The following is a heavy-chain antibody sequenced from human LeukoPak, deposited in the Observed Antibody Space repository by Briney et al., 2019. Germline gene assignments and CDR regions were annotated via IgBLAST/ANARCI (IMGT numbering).Heavy chain of an antibody. D-gene: IGHD2-2*01. Sequence: PGGSLRLSCAASGFTFSSYAMSWVRQAPGKGLEWVSAISGSGGSTYYADSVKGRFTISRDNSKNTLYLQMNSLRAEDTAVYYCAKDVSAMNYYYYGIDVWGQGTTVTVSS. J-gene: IGHJ6*02. CDR3: AKDVSAMNYYYYGIDV. CDR1: GFTFSSYA. V-gene: IGHV3-23*01. CDR2: ISGSGGST.